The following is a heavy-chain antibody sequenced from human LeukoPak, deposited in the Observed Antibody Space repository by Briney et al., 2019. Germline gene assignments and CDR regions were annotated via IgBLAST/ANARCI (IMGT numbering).Heavy chain of an antibody. CDR1: GYTLTELS. CDR3: ATGSQRYYYYGMDV. CDR2: FDPEDGET. D-gene: IGHD3-10*01. V-gene: IGHV1-24*01. J-gene: IGHJ6*02. Sequence: ASVKASCKVSGYTLTELSMHWVRQAPGKGLEWMGGFDPEDGETIYAQKFQGRVTMTEDTSTDTAYMELSSLRSEDTAVYYCATGSQRYYYYGMDVWGQGTTVTVSS.